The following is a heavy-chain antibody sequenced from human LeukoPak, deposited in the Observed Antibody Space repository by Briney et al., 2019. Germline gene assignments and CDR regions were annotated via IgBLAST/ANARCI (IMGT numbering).Heavy chain of an antibody. J-gene: IGHJ4*02. CDR2: ISGSGGST. CDR3: AKDLNYYGSGSSHFDY. D-gene: IGHD3-10*01. V-gene: IGHV3-23*01. Sequence: PGGSLRLSCAASGFTFSSYAMSWVRQAPGKGLEWVSAISGSGGSTYYADSVKGRFTISRDNSKNTLYLQMNSLRAEDTAVYYCAKDLNYYGSGSSHFDYWGQGTLVTVSS. CDR1: GFTFSSYA.